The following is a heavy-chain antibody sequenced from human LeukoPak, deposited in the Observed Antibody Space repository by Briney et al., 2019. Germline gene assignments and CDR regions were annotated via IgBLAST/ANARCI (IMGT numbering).Heavy chain of an antibody. Sequence: GRSLRLSCAASGFTFSSYGTHWVRQAPGKGLEWVAVISYDGSNKYYADSVKGRFTISRDNSKNTLYLQMNSLRAEDTAVYYCAKAHEVVVVAATFALDPYGMDVWGQGTTVTVSS. D-gene: IGHD2-15*01. CDR2: ISYDGSNK. V-gene: IGHV3-30*18. CDR3: AKAHEVVVVAATFALDPYGMDV. CDR1: GFTFSSYG. J-gene: IGHJ6*02.